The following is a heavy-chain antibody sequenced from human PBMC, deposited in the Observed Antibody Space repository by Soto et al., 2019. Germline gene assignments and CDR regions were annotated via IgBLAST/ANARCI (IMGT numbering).Heavy chain of an antibody. Sequence: GGPLRLSCAASGFTLSHYAITWARQAPGKGLEWVSAISGSGGSTYYADSVKGRFTISRDNSKNTLYLQMNSLRAEDTALYYCAKDTLASTHYFDYWGQGSLVTVSS. J-gene: IGHJ4*02. CDR2: ISGSGGST. CDR1: GFTLSHYA. CDR3: AKDTLASTHYFDY. V-gene: IGHV3-23*01. D-gene: IGHD3-3*02.